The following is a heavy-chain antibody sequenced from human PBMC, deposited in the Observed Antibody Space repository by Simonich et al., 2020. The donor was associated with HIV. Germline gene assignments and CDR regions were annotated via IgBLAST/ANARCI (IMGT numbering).Heavy chain of an antibody. CDR1: GGSFSGYY. D-gene: IGHD2-2*01. J-gene: IGHJ4*02. V-gene: IGHV4-34*01. CDR2: INHSGST. Sequence: QVQLQKWGAGLLKPSETLSLTCAVYGGSFSGYYWSWIRQPPGKGLELIGEINHSGSTNYNPSLNSRVTISVDTSKNQFSLKLSSVTAADTAVYYCARGFYQRLYYFDYWGQGTLVTVSS. CDR3: ARGFYQRLYYFDY.